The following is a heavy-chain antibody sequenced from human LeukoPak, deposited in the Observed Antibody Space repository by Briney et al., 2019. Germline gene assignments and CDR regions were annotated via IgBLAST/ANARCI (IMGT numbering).Heavy chain of an antibody. J-gene: IGHJ4*02. Sequence: GGSLRLSCAASGFTFSSYAMSWVRQAPGKGLEWVSAISGSGGSTYYADSVKGRFTISRDNSKNTLYLQMNSLRAEDTAVYCCAKGRYGSGSYPSYFDYWGQGTLVTVSS. CDR2: ISGSGGST. V-gene: IGHV3-23*01. CDR1: GFTFSSYA. CDR3: AKGRYGSGSYPSYFDY. D-gene: IGHD3-10*01.